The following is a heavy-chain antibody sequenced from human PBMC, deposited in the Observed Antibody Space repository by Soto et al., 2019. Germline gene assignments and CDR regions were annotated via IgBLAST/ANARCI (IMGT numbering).Heavy chain of an antibody. CDR1: GGTFSSYA. Sequence: GASVKGSCKASGGTFSSYAISWVRQAPGQGLEWMGGIIPIFGTANYAQKFQGRVTITADKSTSTAYMELSSLRSEDTAVYYCAREKVVPAAAGSYYYYGMDVWGQGTTVTVSS. V-gene: IGHV1-69*06. D-gene: IGHD2-2*01. CDR2: IIPIFGTA. CDR3: AREKVVPAAAGSYYYYGMDV. J-gene: IGHJ6*02.